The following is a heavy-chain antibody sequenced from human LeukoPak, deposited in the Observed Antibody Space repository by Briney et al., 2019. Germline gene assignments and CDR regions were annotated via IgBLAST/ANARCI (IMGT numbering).Heavy chain of an antibody. CDR2: IKEDGSEK. Sequence: GGSLRLSCAASGFTFSTYWMTWVRQAPGKGLDWVANIKEDGSEKYYVDSVKGRFTISRDNTKNSLFLQMNSLRAKDTAVYYCARGDYPSDYWGQGTLVTVSS. V-gene: IGHV3-7*05. CDR3: ARGDYPSDY. D-gene: IGHD3-16*01. CDR1: GFTFSTYW. J-gene: IGHJ4*02.